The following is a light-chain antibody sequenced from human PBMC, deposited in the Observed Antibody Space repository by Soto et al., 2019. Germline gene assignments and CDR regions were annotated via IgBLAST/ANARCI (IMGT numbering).Light chain of an antibody. J-gene: IGLJ1*01. V-gene: IGLV2-11*01. CDR1: SSDVGGYNY. Sequence: HSVLTQPRSVSGSPGQSVTISCTGTSSDVGGYNYVSWYQQHPGKAPKLMIYDVSKLPSGVPDRFSGSKSVNTSSLTISGLQAEDEADYSCCSYAGSYTLVFGTGTKLTVL. CDR2: DVS. CDR3: CSYAGSYTLV.